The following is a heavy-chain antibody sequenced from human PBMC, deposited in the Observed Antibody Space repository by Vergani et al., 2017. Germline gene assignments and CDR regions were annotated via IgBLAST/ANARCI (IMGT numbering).Heavy chain of an antibody. D-gene: IGHD3-3*01. J-gene: IGHJ3*02. CDR3: ARDTYDFWSGYPAAFDI. CDR1: GFPFSSYS. Sequence: EVQLVESGGGLVQPGGSLRLSCAASGFPFSSYSMNWVRQAPGKGLEWVSYISSSSSTIYYADSVKGRFTISRDNAKNSLYLQMNSLRAEDTAVYYCARDTYDFWSGYPAAFDIWGQGTMVTVSS. CDR2: ISSSSSTI. V-gene: IGHV3-48*04.